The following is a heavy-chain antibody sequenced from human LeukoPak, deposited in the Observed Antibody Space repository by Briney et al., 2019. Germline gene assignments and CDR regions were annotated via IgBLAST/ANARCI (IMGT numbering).Heavy chain of an antibody. D-gene: IGHD2-2*01. J-gene: IGHJ4*02. V-gene: IGHV3-30*02. Sequence: PGGPLRLSCAASGFTFSSYGMHWVRQAPGKGLEWVAFIRYDGSNKYYADSVKGRFTISRDNSKNTLYLQMNSLRAEDTAVYYCAKVTPAAILDRYWGQGTLVTVSS. CDR3: AKVTPAAILDRY. CDR2: IRYDGSNK. CDR1: GFTFSSYG.